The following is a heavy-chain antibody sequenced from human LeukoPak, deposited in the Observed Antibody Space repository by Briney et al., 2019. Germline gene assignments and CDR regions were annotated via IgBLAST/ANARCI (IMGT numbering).Heavy chain of an antibody. CDR1: GGSISSYY. CDR3: ARAAGGSGRYHYSYGRDV. Sequence: SQTLSLTCTVSGGSISSYYWSWIRQPDGKGLEWVGSIYTSGSTNYNPSLTSRVTMSGDTSEKQLCMRLRCGTAPGTAVYYRARAAGGSGRYHYSYGRDVCGPGTTVTVSS. V-gene: IGHV4-4*07. D-gene: IGHD3-10*01. J-gene: IGHJ6*01. CDR2: IYTSGST.